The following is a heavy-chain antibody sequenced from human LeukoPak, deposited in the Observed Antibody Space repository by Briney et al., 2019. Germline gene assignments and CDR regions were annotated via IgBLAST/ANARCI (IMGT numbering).Heavy chain of an antibody. Sequence: GGSLRLSCAASRFTFSNYWMSWVRQAPGGGLEWVANINQDGSVKYYVDSIKGRFTISRDNAKNSVFLQMNSLRADDTAVYYCARIGYSSSSLDYWGQGTLVTVSS. V-gene: IGHV3-7*01. CDR1: RFTFSNYW. CDR3: ARIGYSSSSLDY. D-gene: IGHD6-6*01. J-gene: IGHJ4*02. CDR2: INQDGSVK.